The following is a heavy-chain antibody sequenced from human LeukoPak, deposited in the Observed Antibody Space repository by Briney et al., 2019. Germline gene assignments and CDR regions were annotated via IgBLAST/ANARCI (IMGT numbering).Heavy chain of an antibody. Sequence: GGSLRLSRAASGFIFSDFDMSWVRQAPGKGLEWVSAISHSGRSTYYADSVKGRFTISRDNSKNTLYLEMNSLRADDTAVYYCAKAVAVALDYWGQGTLVTVSS. D-gene: IGHD6-19*01. J-gene: IGHJ4*02. CDR1: GFIFSDFD. CDR3: AKAVAVALDY. CDR2: ISHSGRST. V-gene: IGHV3-23*01.